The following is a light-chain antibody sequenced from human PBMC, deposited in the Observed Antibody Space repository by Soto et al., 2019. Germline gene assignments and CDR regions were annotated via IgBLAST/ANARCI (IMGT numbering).Light chain of an antibody. CDR3: QQYNRWPYT. V-gene: IGKV3-15*01. CDR1: QSVSSN. CDR2: GAS. Sequence: EIVMTQSPATLSVSPGERVTLSCRASQSVSSNLAWYQQKPGQAPRLLISGASTRATGVPPMFSASGAGTEFTLTISSLQSEDFAVYFCQQYNRWPYTFGQGTKLEIK. J-gene: IGKJ2*01.